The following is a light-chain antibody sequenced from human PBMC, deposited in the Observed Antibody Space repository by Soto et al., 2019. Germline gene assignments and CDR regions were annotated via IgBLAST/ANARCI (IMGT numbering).Light chain of an antibody. CDR2: GVT. Sequence: QSARNQATSVYGAPGQSITISCTGNHNDIGTYAYVSWYHQHPGRAPRLLIYGVTTRPSGISDRFSASKSGLTASLTISGLQPEDEADYYCSSFSSDRIYVFGPGTKFTVL. CDR3: SSFSSDRIYV. V-gene: IGLV2-14*03. J-gene: IGLJ1*01. CDR1: HNDIGTYAY.